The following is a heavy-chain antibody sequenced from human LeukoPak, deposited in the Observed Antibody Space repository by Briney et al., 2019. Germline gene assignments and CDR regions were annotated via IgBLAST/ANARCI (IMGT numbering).Heavy chain of an antibody. V-gene: IGHV3-20*04. CDR1: GFTVSSNS. CDR2: INWNGGST. Sequence: PGGSLRLSCTVSGFTVSSNSMSWVRQAPGKGLEWVSGINWNGGSTGYADSVKGRFTISRDNAKNSLYLQMNSLRAEDTALYYCARDIVGNFDYWGQGTLVTVSS. CDR3: ARDIVGNFDY. J-gene: IGHJ4*02. D-gene: IGHD1-26*01.